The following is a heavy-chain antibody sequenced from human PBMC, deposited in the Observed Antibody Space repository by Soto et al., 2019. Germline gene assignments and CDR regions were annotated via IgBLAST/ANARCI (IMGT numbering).Heavy chain of an antibody. V-gene: IGHV3-15*01. Sequence: EVQLVESGGGLVKPGGSLRLSCAASGFTFSNAWMSWVRQAPGKGLEWVGRIKSRADGGTADHSAPVKGRFAISRDDSKNTLYLQMNSLKTEDTAVYYCATLGGNLGAFDSWGQGTLVSVSS. D-gene: IGHD3-16*01. J-gene: IGHJ4*02. CDR2: IKSRADGGTA. CDR1: GFTFSNAW. CDR3: ATLGGNLGAFDS.